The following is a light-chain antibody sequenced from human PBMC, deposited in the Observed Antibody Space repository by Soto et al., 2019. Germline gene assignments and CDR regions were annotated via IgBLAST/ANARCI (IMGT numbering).Light chain of an antibody. CDR2: AAS. CDR3: QKYNSAPHT. CDR1: QGISDY. V-gene: IGKV1-27*01. J-gene: IGKJ3*01. Sequence: DIQMTQSPSSLSASIGDRVTITCRASQGISDYLAWYQQRPGKVPKLLIYAASTLQSGVLSRFSASGSGTDFTLTISSLQAEDVATYYCQKYNSAPHTCGPGNKVHIK.